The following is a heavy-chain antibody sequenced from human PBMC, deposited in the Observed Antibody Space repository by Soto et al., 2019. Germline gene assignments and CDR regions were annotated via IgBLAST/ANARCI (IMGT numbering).Heavy chain of an antibody. Sequence: EVQLVESGGGLVQPGGSLRLSCAASGFTFSSYWMHWVRQAPGKGLVWVSRINSDGSSTSYADSVKGRFTISRDNAKSTLILQMNTRRAEETAGYYCVRTSLVVAAATREDYWGQGTLVTVSS. V-gene: IGHV3-74*01. J-gene: IGHJ4*02. CDR1: GFTFSSYW. CDR2: INSDGSST. D-gene: IGHD2-15*01. CDR3: VRTSLVVAAATREDY.